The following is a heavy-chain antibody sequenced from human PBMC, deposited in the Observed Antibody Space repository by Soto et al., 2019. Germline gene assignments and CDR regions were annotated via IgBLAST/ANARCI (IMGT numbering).Heavy chain of an antibody. CDR2: IYYIGST. J-gene: IGHJ5*02. CDR1: GGSISSSSYS. CDR3: ARSVFP. V-gene: IGHV4-31*03. Sequence: PSETLSLTCTVSGGSISSSSYSWSWIRQHPGKGLEWIGYIYYIGSTYYNPSLKSRVTISVDTSKNQFSLRLTSVAAADTAVYYCARSVFPWGQGTLVTVSS.